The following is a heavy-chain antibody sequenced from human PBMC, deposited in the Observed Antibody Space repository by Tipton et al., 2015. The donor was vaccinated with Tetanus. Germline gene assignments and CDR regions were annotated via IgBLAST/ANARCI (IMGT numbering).Heavy chain of an antibody. V-gene: IGHV4-61*05. D-gene: IGHD3-3*01. Sequence: TLSLTCSVSGGSISSRNYYWGWIRQSPGKGLEWIGYIDYFGTTKYNPSLKSRVAMSVDTSKNQLSLKLSSVTSADTAVYYCARTSGYLYSNHWGQGTLVTVSS. CDR3: ARTSGYLYSNH. CDR2: IDYFGTT. CDR1: GGSISSRNYY. J-gene: IGHJ1*01.